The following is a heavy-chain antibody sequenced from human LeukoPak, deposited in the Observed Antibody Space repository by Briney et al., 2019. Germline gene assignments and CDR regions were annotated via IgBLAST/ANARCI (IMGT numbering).Heavy chain of an antibody. CDR3: ARALSSAWGLVDC. J-gene: IGHJ4*02. V-gene: IGHV3-74*01. D-gene: IGHD6-19*01. CDR2: IKSDGSSS. CDR1: GFTFTTYS. Sequence: PGGSLRLSCAASGFTFTTYSMHWVRQGPGKGLVWVSRIKSDGSSSYYADSVKGRFTISRDNAKSTLYLQMDSLRAEDTAVYYCARALSSAWGLVDCWGQGTLVTVSS.